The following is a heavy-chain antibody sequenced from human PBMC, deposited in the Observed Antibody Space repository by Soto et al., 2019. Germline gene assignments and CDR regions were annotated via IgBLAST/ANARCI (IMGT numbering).Heavy chain of an antibody. D-gene: IGHD3-10*01. CDR1: GYTFTSYA. Sequence: QVQLVQSGAEVKKPGASVKVSCKASGYTFTSYAMHWVRQAPGQRLEWMAWINAGNGYTKYSQKLQGRVTITRDTSASTAYMELSSLRSEDTAVYYCARGVFYYGSGSYNYYYYMDVWGKGTTVTVSS. V-gene: IGHV1-3*01. CDR2: INAGNGYT. J-gene: IGHJ6*03. CDR3: ARGVFYYGSGSYNYYYYMDV.